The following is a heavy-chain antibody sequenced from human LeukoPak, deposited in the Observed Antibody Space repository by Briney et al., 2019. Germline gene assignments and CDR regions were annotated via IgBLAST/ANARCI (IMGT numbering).Heavy chain of an antibody. V-gene: IGHV3-21*01. Sequence: GGSLRLSCAASGFTFSTYSMNWVRQAPGKGLEWVSSISTSSTYIYYADSVQGRFTISRDYAKDSLYLQMNRLSVDDTAVYYSARAPFYDSSGPTIGPYYFDFWGQGTLVTVSS. CDR2: ISTSSTYI. J-gene: IGHJ4*02. CDR3: ARAPFYDSSGPTIGPYYFDF. D-gene: IGHD3-22*01. CDR1: GFTFSTYS.